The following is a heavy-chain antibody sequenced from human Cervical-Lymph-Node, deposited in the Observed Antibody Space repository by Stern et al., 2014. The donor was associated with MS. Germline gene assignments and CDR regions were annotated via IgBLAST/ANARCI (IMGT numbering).Heavy chain of an antibody. Sequence: VQLVESGTEVKKPGASVKVSCKASGYTFSAYYVHWVRQAPGQGLEWMGRINGHTGDTNYAQKFQGRVTMDSYPSISTAYLELASLRSDDTAVYYCAREGRSTVTTAAAYWGQGTLVTVSS. CDR2: INGHTGDT. CDR1: GYTFSAYY. D-gene: IGHD4-17*01. J-gene: IGHJ4*02. CDR3: AREGRSTVTTAAAY. V-gene: IGHV1-2*06.